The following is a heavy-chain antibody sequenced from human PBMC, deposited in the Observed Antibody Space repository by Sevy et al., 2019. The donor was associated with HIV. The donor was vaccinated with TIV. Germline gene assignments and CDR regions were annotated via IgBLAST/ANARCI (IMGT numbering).Heavy chain of an antibody. CDR3: ARAYRITWDHYYYFDC. Sequence: GGSLRLSCAASGFTFSSYWMSWVRQAPGKGLEWVANIKQDGREKYYVDSVRGRFTISRDNAKNSLYLQMNSLRAEDTAVYYCARAYRITWDHYYYFDCWGQGTLVTVSS. CDR1: GFTFSSYW. J-gene: IGHJ4*02. D-gene: IGHD6-13*01. CDR2: IKQDGREK. V-gene: IGHV3-7*04.